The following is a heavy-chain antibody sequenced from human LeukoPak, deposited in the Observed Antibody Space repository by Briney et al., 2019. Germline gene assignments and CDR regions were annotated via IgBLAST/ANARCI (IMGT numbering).Heavy chain of an antibody. CDR1: GFTFSSYA. J-gene: IGHJ4*02. CDR3: SKDPATSGGAEGY. V-gene: IGHV3-30-3*01. CDR2: ISYDGSNK. Sequence: GRSLRLSCAASGFTFSSYAMHWVRQAPGKGLEWVAVISYDGSNKYYVDSVKGRFTISRDNSKNTLYLQMNSLRAEDTAIYYCSKDPATSGGAEGYWGQGTLVTVSA. D-gene: IGHD3-10*01.